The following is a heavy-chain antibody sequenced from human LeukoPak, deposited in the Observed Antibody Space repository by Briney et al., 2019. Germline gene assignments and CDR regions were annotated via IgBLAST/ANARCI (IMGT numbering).Heavy chain of an antibody. J-gene: IGHJ3*02. CDR1: GFTFSGFG. CDR3: ARLILWETSNAFDI. CDR2: IWYDGSNK. D-gene: IGHD1-26*01. Sequence: GKSLRLSCAASGFTFSGFGMHWVRQAPGKGLEWVAVIWYDGSNKYYADSVKGRFTISRDNPKNTLYVQMNSLRAEDTAVYYCARLILWETSNAFDIWGQGTMVTVSS. V-gene: IGHV3-33*01.